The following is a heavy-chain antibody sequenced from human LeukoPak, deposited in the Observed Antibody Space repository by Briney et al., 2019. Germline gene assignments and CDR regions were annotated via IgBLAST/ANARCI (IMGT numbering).Heavy chain of an antibody. CDR2: INHSGST. CDR1: GGSFSGYY. Sequence: SETLSLTCAVYGGSFSGYYWSWIRQPPGKGLEWIGEINHSGSTNYNPSLKSRVTISVDTSKNQFSLKPSSVTAADTAVYYCARGREELVVPAYYFDYWGQGTLVTVSS. V-gene: IGHV4-34*01. CDR3: ARGREELVVPAYYFDY. J-gene: IGHJ4*02. D-gene: IGHD2-2*01.